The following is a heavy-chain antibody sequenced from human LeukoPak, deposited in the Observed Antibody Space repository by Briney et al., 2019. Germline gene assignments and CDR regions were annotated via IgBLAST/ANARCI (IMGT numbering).Heavy chain of an antibody. Sequence: GGSLRLSCAASGFTFDDYAMHWVRQAPGKGLEWVSGISWNSGSIGYADSVKGRFTISRDNAKNSLYLQMNSLRAEDTAVYYCAVAAAGTNSWFDPWGQGTLVTVSS. CDR2: ISWNSGSI. CDR1: GFTFDDYA. V-gene: IGHV3-9*01. D-gene: IGHD6-13*01. J-gene: IGHJ5*02. CDR3: AVAAAGTNSWFDP.